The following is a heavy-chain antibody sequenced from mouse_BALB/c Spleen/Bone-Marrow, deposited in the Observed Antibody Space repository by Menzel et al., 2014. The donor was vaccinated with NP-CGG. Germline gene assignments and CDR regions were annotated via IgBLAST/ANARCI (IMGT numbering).Heavy chain of an antibody. Sequence: VQLQESGSVLVRPGASVKLSCKASGYTFTSSWMHWAKQRPGQGLERIGEIHPNSGNTNNNEKFKGKATLTVDTSSSTAYVDLRSLTSEDSAVYYCARHYRYAYYFDYWGQGTTLTVSS. J-gene: IGHJ2*01. CDR2: IHPNSGNT. CDR1: GYTFTSSW. V-gene: IGHV1S130*01. D-gene: IGHD2-14*01. CDR3: ARHYRYAYYFDY.